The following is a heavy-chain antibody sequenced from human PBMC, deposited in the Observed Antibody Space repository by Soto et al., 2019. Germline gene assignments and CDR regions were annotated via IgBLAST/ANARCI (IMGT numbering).Heavy chain of an antibody. CDR3: ATSPDSGYYFDY. V-gene: IGHV4-31*03. Sequence: QVQLQESGPGLVKPSQTLTLTCTVSGRSIRGGGYYWSWIRQHPGKGLEWIAYMYYSGATYSNPSLTSRVTISIDASKNQFSQSLTSVTAADTAVYYCATSPDSGYYFDYWGQGTLVTVSS. CDR1: GRSIRGGGYY. D-gene: IGHD3-10*01. J-gene: IGHJ4*02. CDR2: MYYSGAT.